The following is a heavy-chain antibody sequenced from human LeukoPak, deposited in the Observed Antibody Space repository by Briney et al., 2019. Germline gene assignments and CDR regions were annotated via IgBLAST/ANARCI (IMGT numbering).Heavy chain of an antibody. Sequence: GGSLRLSCVASGFTFSSYGMHWVRQAPGKGLEWVAVIWYDGSNKNYADSVKGRFTISRDNSKNTLYLQMNSMRAEDTAVYYCAKDSNESLDYWGQGTLVTVSS. CDR1: GFTFSSYG. CDR3: AKDSNESLDY. J-gene: IGHJ4*02. V-gene: IGHV3-33*06. CDR2: IWYDGSNK. D-gene: IGHD2-2*01.